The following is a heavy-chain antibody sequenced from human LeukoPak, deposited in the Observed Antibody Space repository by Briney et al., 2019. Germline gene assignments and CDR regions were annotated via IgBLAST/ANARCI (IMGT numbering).Heavy chain of an antibody. CDR1: GGTFSSYA. V-gene: IGHV1-69*05. CDR3: ARSPGRYDFWSGYPNWFDP. D-gene: IGHD3-3*01. CDR2: IIPIFGTA. Sequence: VASVKVSCKASGGTFSSYAISWVRQAPGQGLEWMGGIIPIFGTANYAQKFQGRVTITTDESTSTAYMELSSLRSEDTAVYYCARSPGRYDFWSGYPNWFDPWGQGTLVTVSS. J-gene: IGHJ5*02.